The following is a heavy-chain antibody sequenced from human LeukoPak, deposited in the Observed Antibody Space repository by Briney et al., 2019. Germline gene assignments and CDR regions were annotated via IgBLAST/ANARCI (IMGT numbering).Heavy chain of an antibody. CDR2: IGGYYGNS. D-gene: IGHD1-26*01. CDR3: ASNSGSHPTYYYYYYYMDV. V-gene: IGHV1-18*01. J-gene: IGHJ6*03. Sequence: ASVKVSCKASGYTFTGYGISWVRLAPGQGLEWMGWIGGYYGNSNYAPKFQDRVTLTTDKSTSTAYMEMRSLISDDTAVYYCASNSGSHPTYYYYYYYMDVWGKGTTVTVSS. CDR1: GYTFTGYG.